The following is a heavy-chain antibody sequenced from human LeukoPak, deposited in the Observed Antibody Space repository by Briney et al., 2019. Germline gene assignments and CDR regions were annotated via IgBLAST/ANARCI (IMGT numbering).Heavy chain of an antibody. D-gene: IGHD2-21*02. V-gene: IGHV3-23*01. J-gene: IGHJ4*02. Sequence: PGGSLRLSCVASGFTFSSYAMSWVRQAPGKGLEWVSAISGSGGSTYYADSVKGRFTISRDSSKKTLYLQMNSLGAEDTAVYYCAKDPASGDRLGYWGQGTLVTVSS. CDR3: AKDPASGDRLGY. CDR2: ISGSGGST. CDR1: GFTFSSYA.